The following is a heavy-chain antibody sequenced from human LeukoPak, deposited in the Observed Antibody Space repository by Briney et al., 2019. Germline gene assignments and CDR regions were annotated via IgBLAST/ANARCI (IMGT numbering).Heavy chain of an antibody. J-gene: IGHJ4*02. CDR2: IYYSGST. Sequence: PSETLSLTCTVSGYSISSGYYWSWIRQPPGKGLEWIGYIYYSGSTNYNPSLKSRVTISVDTSKNQFSLKLSSVTAADTAVYYCARGSYGYDYWGQGTLVTVSS. CDR3: ARGSYGYDY. CDR1: GYSISSGYY. V-gene: IGHV4-61*01. D-gene: IGHD5-18*01.